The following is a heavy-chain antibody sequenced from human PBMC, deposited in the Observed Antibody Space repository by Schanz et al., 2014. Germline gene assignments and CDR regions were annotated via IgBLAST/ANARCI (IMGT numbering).Heavy chain of an antibody. CDR3: AKDISDASGKDDY. D-gene: IGHD2-15*01. Sequence: EVQLLESGGGLVQPGGSLRLSCAASGFTFSTSAMSWVRQVPGKGLEWVSAILGLASTTYYADSVKGRFTISRDNSKNTLYLQMNSLRAEDAAVYYCAKDISDASGKDDYWGQGTLVTVSS. CDR1: GFTFSTSA. V-gene: IGHV3-23*01. CDR2: ILGLASTT. J-gene: IGHJ4*02.